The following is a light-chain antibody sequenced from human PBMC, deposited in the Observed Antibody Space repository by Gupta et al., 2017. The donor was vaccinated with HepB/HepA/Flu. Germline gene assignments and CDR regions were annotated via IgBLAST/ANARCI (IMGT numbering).Light chain of an antibody. CDR1: YASIGSNY. V-gene: IGLV1-51*01. J-gene: IGLJ2*01. Sequence: QSVLTQPPALSAAPGHTVTVPCLDTYASIGSNYVSCYQQLPGAAANLLICENNKRLSGMPARLSGSNSGASATLGITALQTGDEADYYCGTWDSRLSAGVLFGGGTKLTVL. CDR2: ENN. CDR3: GTWDSRLSAGVL.